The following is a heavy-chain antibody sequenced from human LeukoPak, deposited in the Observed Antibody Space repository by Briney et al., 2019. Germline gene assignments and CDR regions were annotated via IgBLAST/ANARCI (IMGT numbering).Heavy chain of an antibody. Sequence: GGSLRLSCAASGFTFSTYDMHWVRQATGKRLEWVSGIGTAGDTYSPVSVKGRFTISRENAKNSLYLQMSSLRVADTAVYYCARGPRVTLGGDYYFDYWGQGTLVTVSS. D-gene: IGHD3-16*01. CDR1: GFTFSTYD. CDR2: IGTAGDT. J-gene: IGHJ4*02. V-gene: IGHV3-13*01. CDR3: ARGPRVTLGGDYYFDY.